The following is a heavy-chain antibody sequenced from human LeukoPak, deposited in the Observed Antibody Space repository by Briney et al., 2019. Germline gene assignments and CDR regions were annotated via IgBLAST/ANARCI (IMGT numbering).Heavy chain of an antibody. CDR2: ISWNSGSI. V-gene: IGHV3-9*01. CDR3: ARFGTQDP. D-gene: IGHD3-10*01. Sequence: PGRSLRLSCAASGFTFDDYAMHWVRQAPGKGLEWVSGISWNSGSIGYADSVKGRFTISRDNAKNSLYLQMNSLRAEDTALYYCARFGTQDPWGQGTLVTVSS. J-gene: IGHJ5*02. CDR1: GFTFDDYA.